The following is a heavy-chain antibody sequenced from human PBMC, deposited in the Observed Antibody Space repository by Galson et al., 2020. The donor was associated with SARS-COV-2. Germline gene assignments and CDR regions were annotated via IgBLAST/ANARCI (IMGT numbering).Heavy chain of an antibody. CDR2: VIPFLGIA. CDR1: GGTFSSYA. Sequence: SVKVSCNLSGGTFSSYAINWVRQAPGQGLEWVGGVIPFLGIATYAQKLQGRVTITADQSTTTAYMELSSLISEDTAAYYCARGRVASIRDTVVVPTAPHYFYGMDVWGQGTTVSVS. CDR3: ARGRVASIRDTVVVPTAPHYFYGMDV. V-gene: IGHV1-69*10. D-gene: IGHD2-2*01. J-gene: IGHJ6*02.